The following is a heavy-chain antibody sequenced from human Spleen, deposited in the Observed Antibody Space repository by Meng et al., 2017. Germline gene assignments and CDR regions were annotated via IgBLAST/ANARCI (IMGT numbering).Heavy chain of an antibody. CDR2: IYYSGST. CDR3: ATGTYYLDY. D-gene: IGHD1-26*01. CDR1: GGSFSDYY. J-gene: IGHJ4*02. V-gene: IGHV4-59*01. Sequence: SETLSLTCVVSGGSFSDYYWSWIRQPPGKGLEWIGYIYYSGSTNYNPSLKSRVTVSVDTSKNHFSLKLSSVTAADTAVYYCATGTYYLDYWGQGTLVTVSS.